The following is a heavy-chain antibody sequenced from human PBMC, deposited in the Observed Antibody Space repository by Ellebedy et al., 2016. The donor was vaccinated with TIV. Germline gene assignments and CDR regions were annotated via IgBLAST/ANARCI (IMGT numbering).Heavy chain of an antibody. CDR1: GFTFSSYG. V-gene: IGHV3-33*01. CDR3: ARELRWTKNFDY. D-gene: IGHD4-23*01. J-gene: IGHJ4*02. Sequence: GESLKISCAASGFTFSSYGMHWVRQAPGKGLEWVAVIWYDGSNKYYADSVKGRFTISRDNSKNTLYLQMNSLRAEDTAVYYCARELRWTKNFDYWGQGTLVTVSS. CDR2: IWYDGSNK.